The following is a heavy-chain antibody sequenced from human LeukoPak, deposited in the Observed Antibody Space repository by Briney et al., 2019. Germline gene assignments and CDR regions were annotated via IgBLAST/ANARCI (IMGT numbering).Heavy chain of an antibody. D-gene: IGHD3-10*02. J-gene: IGHJ6*04. V-gene: IGHV3-48*03. CDR2: ISSSGSTI. CDR3: AELGITMIGGV. Sequence: QPGGSLRLSCAAPGFTFSSYEMNSVRQAPGKGQEWDSYISSSGSTIYYADSVKGQFTISRDNAKNSLYLQMNSLRAEDTAVYHCAELGITMIGGVWGKGTTVTISS. CDR1: GFTFSSYE.